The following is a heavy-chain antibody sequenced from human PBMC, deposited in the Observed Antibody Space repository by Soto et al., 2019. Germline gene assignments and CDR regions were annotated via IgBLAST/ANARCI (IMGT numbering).Heavy chain of an antibody. Sequence: QVQLVQSGAEVKKPGASVKVSCKASGYTFTSYGISWVRQAPGQGLEWMGWISANNGNTHYAQKLQVRVTMTPGTPTNTAALDLRSLTSDDTAVYYCAIDLGIYALDYWGQGTLLTVS. D-gene: IGHD7-27*01. CDR2: ISANNGNT. CDR1: GYTFTSYG. V-gene: IGHV1-18*01. J-gene: IGHJ4*02. CDR3: AIDLGIYALDY.